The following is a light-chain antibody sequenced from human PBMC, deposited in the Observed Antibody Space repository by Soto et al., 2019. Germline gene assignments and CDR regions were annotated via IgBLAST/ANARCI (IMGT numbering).Light chain of an antibody. Sequence: QSVLTQPPSASGSPGQSVTISCTGTISDVGGYNYVAWYQQHPGKAPKLMIYEVNKRPSGVPDRFSGSKSGSTASLTVSGLQAEDEADYYCSSYAGSSTYVFGTGIKVTVL. CDR3: SSYAGSSTYV. J-gene: IGLJ1*01. V-gene: IGLV2-8*01. CDR1: ISDVGGYNY. CDR2: EVN.